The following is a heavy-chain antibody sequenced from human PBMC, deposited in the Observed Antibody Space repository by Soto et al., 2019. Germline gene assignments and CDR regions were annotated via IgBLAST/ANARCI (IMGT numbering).Heavy chain of an antibody. V-gene: IGHV4-39*01. CDR1: GGSISSSSYY. J-gene: IGHJ2*01. CDR3: ARLKGDGTWDWYFDL. CDR2: IYYSGST. Sequence: QLQLQESGPGLVKPSETLSLTCTVSGGSISSSSYYWGWIRQPPGKGLEWIGSIYYSGSTYYNPSLKSRVTISVDTSKNQFSLKLSSVTAADTAVYYCARLKGDGTWDWYFDLWGRGTLVTVSS. D-gene: IGHD6-13*01.